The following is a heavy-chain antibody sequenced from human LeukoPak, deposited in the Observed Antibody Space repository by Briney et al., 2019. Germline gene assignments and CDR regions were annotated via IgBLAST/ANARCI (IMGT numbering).Heavy chain of an antibody. CDR1: GASINSYY. J-gene: IGHJ4*02. V-gene: IGHV4-59*12. CDR2: IHYRGTT. CDR3: ARDWEYDFWSGYYVD. D-gene: IGHD3-3*01. Sequence: SETLSLTCSVSGASINSYYWNWIRQSPGKGLEWLGNIHYRGTTNYNPSLKSRVTLSLDSSKNQFSLKLSSVTAADTAVYYCARDWEYDFWSGYYVDWGQGTLVTVSS.